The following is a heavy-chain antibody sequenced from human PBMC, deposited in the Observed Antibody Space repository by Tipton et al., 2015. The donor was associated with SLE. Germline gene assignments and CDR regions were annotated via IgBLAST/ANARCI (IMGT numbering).Heavy chain of an antibody. CDR1: GGSISSYY. J-gene: IGHJ6*02. Sequence: TLSLTCTVSGGSISSYYWSWIRQPPGKGLEWIGYIYYSGSTNYNPSLKSRVTISVDTSKNQFSLKLSSVTAADTAVYYCARDKLRGYSYGYYYYGMDVWGQGTTVTVSS. V-gene: IGHV4-59*12. CDR2: IYYSGST. D-gene: IGHD5-18*01. CDR3: ARDKLRGYSYGYYYYGMDV.